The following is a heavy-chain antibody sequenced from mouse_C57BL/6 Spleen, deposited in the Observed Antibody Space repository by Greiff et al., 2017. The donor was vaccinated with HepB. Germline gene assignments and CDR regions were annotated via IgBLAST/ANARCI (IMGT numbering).Heavy chain of an antibody. Sequence: QVQLQQPGAELVKPGASVKLSCKASGYTFTSYWMHWVKQRPGQGLEWIGMIHPNSGSTNYNEKFKSKATLTVDKSSSTAYMQLSSLTSEDSAVYYCARPAVVARDYYAMDYWGQGTSVTVSS. CDR3: ARPAVVARDYYAMDY. D-gene: IGHD1-1*01. CDR1: GYTFTSYW. J-gene: IGHJ4*01. V-gene: IGHV1-64*01. CDR2: IHPNSGST.